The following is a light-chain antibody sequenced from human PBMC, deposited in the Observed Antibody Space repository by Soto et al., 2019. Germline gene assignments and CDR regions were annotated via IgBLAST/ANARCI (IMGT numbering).Light chain of an antibody. J-gene: IGKJ1*01. CDR2: SAS. V-gene: IGKV3-15*01. CDR3: QQYKDWPTT. Sequence: IVLTQSPATLSVSPGERATLSCWASQTLDSMVAWYQQKSGQAPRILIYSASARATGVPARFSGYGSGTDFTLNIASLQSEDLGVYYCQQYKDWPTTFGQGTKVEV. CDR1: QTLDSM.